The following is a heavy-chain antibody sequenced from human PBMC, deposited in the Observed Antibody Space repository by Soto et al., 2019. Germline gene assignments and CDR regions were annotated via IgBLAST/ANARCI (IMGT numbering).Heavy chain of an antibody. J-gene: IGHJ4*02. D-gene: IGHD3-9*01. V-gene: IGHV3-30-3*01. CDR2: ISYDGSNK. Sequence: VGSLRLSCAASGFTFSSYAMHRVRQAPGKGLEWVAVISYDGSNKYYADSVKGRFTISRDNSKNTLYLQMNSLRAEDTAVYYCARDFLLRYFDWSHFDYWGQGT. CDR1: GFTFSSYA. CDR3: ARDFLLRYFDWSHFDY.